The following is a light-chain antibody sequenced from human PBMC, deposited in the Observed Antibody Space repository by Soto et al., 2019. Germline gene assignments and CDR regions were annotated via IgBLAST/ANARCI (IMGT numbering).Light chain of an antibody. CDR1: QTLINTY. J-gene: IGKJ4*01. CDR3: QQYPSSPALT. CDR2: DAS. V-gene: IGKV3-20*01. Sequence: EIVLTQAPGTLSLSPGDRATLSCRASQTLINTYLAWYQQRPGLAPRLLIYDASTRAPGIPDRFSGSGSGTDFTLTISRLEPEDFAVYYWQQYPSSPALTFGGGTRVDIK.